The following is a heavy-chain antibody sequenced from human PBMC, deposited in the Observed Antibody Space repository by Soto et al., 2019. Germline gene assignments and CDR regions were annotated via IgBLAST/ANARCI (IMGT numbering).Heavy chain of an antibody. J-gene: IGHJ6*03. CDR2: IIPIFGTA. CDR1: GGTFSSYA. CDR3: ARDMIRDGSGSYYEYYYMDV. Sequence: SVKVSCKASGGTFSSYAISWVRQAPGQGLEWMGGIIPIFGTANYAQKFQGRVTITADESTSTAYMELSSLRSEDTAVYYCARDMIRDGSGSYYEYYYMDVWGKGTRSPSP. V-gene: IGHV1-69*13. D-gene: IGHD3-10*01.